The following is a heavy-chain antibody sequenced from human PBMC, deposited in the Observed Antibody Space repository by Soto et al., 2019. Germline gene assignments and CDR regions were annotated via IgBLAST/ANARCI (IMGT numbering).Heavy chain of an antibody. Sequence: SETLSLTCAVSGYSISSGYYWGWIRQPPGKGLEWVVSLYHSGSTYYNPSLKSRVTISIDTSKNQFSLKLSSVTAADTAVYYCARSGSYPIDCWGQGTLVTVSS. CDR2: LYHSGST. CDR3: ARSGSYPIDC. V-gene: IGHV4-38-2*01. J-gene: IGHJ4*02. D-gene: IGHD1-26*01. CDR1: GYSISSGYY.